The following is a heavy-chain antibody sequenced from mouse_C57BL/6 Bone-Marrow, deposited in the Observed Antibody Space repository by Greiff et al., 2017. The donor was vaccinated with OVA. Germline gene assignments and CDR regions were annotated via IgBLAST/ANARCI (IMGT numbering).Heavy chain of an antibody. Sequence: EVKVVESEGGLVQPGSSMKLSCTASGFTFSDYYMAWVRQVPEKGLEWVANINYDGSSTYYLDSLKSRFIISRDNAKNILYLQMSSLKSEDTATYYCARDRDYGSSPYYYAMDYWGQGTSVTVSS. CDR3: ARDRDYGSSPYYYAMDY. D-gene: IGHD1-1*01. J-gene: IGHJ4*01. CDR2: INYDGSST. V-gene: IGHV5-16*01. CDR1: GFTFSDYY.